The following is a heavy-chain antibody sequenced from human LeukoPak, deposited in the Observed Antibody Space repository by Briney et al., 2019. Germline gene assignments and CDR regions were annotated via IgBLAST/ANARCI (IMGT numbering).Heavy chain of an antibody. CDR2: SYHTGAT. J-gene: IGHJ4*02. D-gene: IGHD3-22*01. CDR3: AKEGQTYYYDSSGYYPFDY. Sequence: SETLSLTCAVYGGPFSGSYWTWIRQPPGKGLEWIGESYHTGATNFTPSLKSRVSISVDTSKNQFSLRLTSVTAADTAVYYCAKEGQTYYYDSSGYYPFDYWGQGTLVTVSS. V-gene: IGHV4-34*01. CDR1: GGPFSGSY.